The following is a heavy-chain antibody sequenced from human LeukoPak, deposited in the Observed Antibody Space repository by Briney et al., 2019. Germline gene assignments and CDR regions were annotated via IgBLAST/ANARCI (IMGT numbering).Heavy chain of an antibody. V-gene: IGHV3-64D*06. CDR3: ARVSSAFDY. CDR1: GFIFSNYG. D-gene: IGHD6-25*01. CDR2: ISSDGDNT. J-gene: IGHJ4*02. Sequence: QSGGSLRLSCSASGFIFSNYGMYWVRQAPGKGLEFVSAISSDGDNTFYADSVKGRFTISRDNSKNTLYLQTSSLRGEDTAVYYCARVSSAFDYWGRGTLVTVSS.